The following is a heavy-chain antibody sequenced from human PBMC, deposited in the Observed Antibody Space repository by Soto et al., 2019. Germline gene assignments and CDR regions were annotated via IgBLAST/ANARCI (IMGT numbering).Heavy chain of an antibody. CDR1: GYTFTSYG. CDR2: SSGYNGNT. Sequence: QVQLVQSGAEVKKPGASVKVSCKASGYTFTSYGISWVRQVPGQGLEWMGWSSGYNGNTNYAQKLQVRVTMTTDTSTITAYMELRSLRSEDTAVYYCARDKGAYCGGDCYSTWFDPWGQGTLVTVSS. CDR3: ARDKGAYCGGDCYSTWFDP. V-gene: IGHV1-18*01. J-gene: IGHJ5*02. D-gene: IGHD2-21*02.